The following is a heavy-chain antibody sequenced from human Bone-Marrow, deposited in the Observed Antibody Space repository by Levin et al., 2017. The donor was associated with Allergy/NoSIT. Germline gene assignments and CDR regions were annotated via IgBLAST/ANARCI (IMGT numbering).Heavy chain of an antibody. V-gene: IGHV3-30*04. D-gene: IGHD4-17*01. CDR1: GFTFSSYA. CDR3: ARCSDGDYVGWFDP. CDR2: ISYDGSNK. Sequence: GESLKISCAASGFTFSSYAMHWVRQAPGKGLEWVAVISYDGSNKYYADSVKGRFTISRDNSKNTLYLQMNSLRAEDTAVYYCARCSDGDYVGWFDPWGQGTLVTVSS. J-gene: IGHJ5*02.